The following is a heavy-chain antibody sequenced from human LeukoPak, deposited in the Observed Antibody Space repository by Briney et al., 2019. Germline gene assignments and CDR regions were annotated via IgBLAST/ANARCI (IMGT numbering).Heavy chain of an antibody. CDR3: AKAVEMATITFDY. J-gene: IGHJ4*02. CDR2: ISGSGGST. Sequence: GGSLRLSCAASGFTFSSYAMSWVRRAPGKGLEWVSAISGSGGSTYYADSVKGRFTISRDNSKNTLYLQMNSLRAEDTAVYYCAKAVEMATITFDYWGQGTLVTVSS. CDR1: GFTFSSYA. D-gene: IGHD5-24*01. V-gene: IGHV3-23*01.